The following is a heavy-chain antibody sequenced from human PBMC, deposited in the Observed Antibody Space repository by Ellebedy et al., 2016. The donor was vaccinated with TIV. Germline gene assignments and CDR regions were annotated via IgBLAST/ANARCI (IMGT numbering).Heavy chain of an antibody. D-gene: IGHD6-13*01. J-gene: IGHJ3*02. CDR2: ISTYNGKT. Sequence: AASVKVSCKASGYRFDSYALTWAREPPGQGLEWLGWISTYNGKTNYAQNFQGRVTLTTDTSTSTVYKELSSLRSEETAVYYCARRGTATPGAFDIWGQGTMVTVSS. CDR1: GYRFDSYA. CDR3: ARRGTATPGAFDI. V-gene: IGHV1-18*01.